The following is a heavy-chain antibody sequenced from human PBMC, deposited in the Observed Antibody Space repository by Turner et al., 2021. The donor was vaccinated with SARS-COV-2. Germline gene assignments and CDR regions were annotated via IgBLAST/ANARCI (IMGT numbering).Heavy chain of an antibody. Sequence: QLQLQESGPGLVKPSETLSLTCTVSGCSISSSSYYWGGIRQPPGKGLEWIGNIYYSGSAYYNPSLKSRVTISVDPSKNQFSLKLTSVTAADTAVYYCARLMDTAMDYYGTDVWGQGTTVTVSS. CDR1: GCSISSSSYY. J-gene: IGHJ6*02. V-gene: IGHV4-39*01. D-gene: IGHD5-18*01. CDR2: IYYSGSA. CDR3: ARLMDTAMDYYGTDV.